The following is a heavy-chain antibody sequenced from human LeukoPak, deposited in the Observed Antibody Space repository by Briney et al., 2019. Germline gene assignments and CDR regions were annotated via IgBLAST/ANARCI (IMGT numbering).Heavy chain of an antibody. CDR3: TTGNFGPY. Sequence: GGSLRLSCAASGFTFSDAWMNWVRQAPGKGLEWVGRIKRKTEGGTIDYVAPVKGRFIISRDDSKNTLYLQMNSLKTEDTAFYYCTTGNFGPYWGQGTLVTVSS. CDR2: IKRKTEGGTI. CDR1: GFTFSDAW. D-gene: IGHD3-10*01. V-gene: IGHV3-15*07. J-gene: IGHJ4*02.